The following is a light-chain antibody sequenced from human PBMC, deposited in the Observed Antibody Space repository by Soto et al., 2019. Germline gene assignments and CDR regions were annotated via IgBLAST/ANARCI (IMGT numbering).Light chain of an antibody. CDR3: HQYGSSPRT. CDR2: GAS. Sequence: EIVLTQSPGTLSLSPGDRATLSCRASQSVSSNFLAWYQQKPGQAPRLLIYGASIRATGIPDRFSGSGSGTDFSLTIRILEPEDYAMYFCHQYGSSPRTFGQGTKVEIK. V-gene: IGKV3-20*01. CDR1: QSVSSNF. J-gene: IGKJ1*01.